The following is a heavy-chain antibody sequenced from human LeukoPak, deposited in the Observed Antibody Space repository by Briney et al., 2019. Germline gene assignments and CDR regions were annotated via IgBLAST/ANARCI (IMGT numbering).Heavy chain of an antibody. CDR1: GYTFTGYY. CDR2: INPNSGGT. J-gene: IGHJ3*02. Sequence: GASVKVSCKASGYTFTGYYMHWVRQAPGQGLEWMGWINPNSGGTNYAQKFQGRVTMTRDTSISTAYMELSRLRSDDTAVYYCAREKGVSLLAFDIWGRGTMVTVSS. D-gene: IGHD3-10*01. CDR3: AREKGVSLLAFDI. V-gene: IGHV1-2*02.